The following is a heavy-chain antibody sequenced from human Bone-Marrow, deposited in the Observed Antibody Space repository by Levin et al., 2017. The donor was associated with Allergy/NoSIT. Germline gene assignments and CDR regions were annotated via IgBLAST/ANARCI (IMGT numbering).Heavy chain of an antibody. CDR1: AFTTYW. Sequence: GASVKVSCRVSAFTTYWIGWVRQTPGKGLEWMGIIFFGDSDTKYSPSFQGQVNISVDKSIRTAYLQWGSLKASDTATYYCATRVGSSSGFGLWGQGTMVTVSS. J-gene: IGHJ3*01. CDR3: ATRVGSSSGFGL. V-gene: IGHV5-51*01. CDR2: IFFGDSDT. D-gene: IGHD6-6*01.